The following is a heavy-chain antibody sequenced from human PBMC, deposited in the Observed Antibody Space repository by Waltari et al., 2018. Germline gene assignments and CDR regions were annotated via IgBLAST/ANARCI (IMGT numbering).Heavy chain of an antibody. D-gene: IGHD7-27*01. J-gene: IGHJ4*02. CDR2: IYTSGRT. V-gene: IGHV4-61*02. Sequence: QVQLQESGPGLVKPSQTLSLTCTVSGGSISSGSYYWSWIRQPAGKGLEWIGRIYTSGRTNYNPSLKSRVTISVDTSKNQFSLKLSSVTAADTAVYYCARSTGELSLFDYWGQGTLVTVSS. CDR3: ARSTGELSLFDY. CDR1: GGSISSGSYY.